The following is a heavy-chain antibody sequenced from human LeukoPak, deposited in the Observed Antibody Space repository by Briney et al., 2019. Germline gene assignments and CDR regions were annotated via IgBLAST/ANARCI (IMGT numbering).Heavy chain of an antibody. Sequence: SEALSLTCTVSGGSISSYYWSWFRQPPGKGLEWIGYIYYSGSTNYNPSLKSRVTISVDTSKNQFSLKLSSVTAADTAVYYCARAGSGGGYFDYWGQGTLVTVSS. CDR1: GGSISSYY. CDR2: IYYSGST. J-gene: IGHJ4*02. D-gene: IGHD2-15*01. V-gene: IGHV4-59*01. CDR3: ARAGSGGGYFDY.